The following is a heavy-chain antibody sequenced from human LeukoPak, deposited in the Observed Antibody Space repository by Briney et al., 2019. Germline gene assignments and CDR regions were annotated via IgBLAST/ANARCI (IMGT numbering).Heavy chain of an antibody. CDR3: ARGAGYDYLWDIDY. D-gene: IGHD3-16*01. CDR2: IIPIFGTA. Sequence: AASVKVSCKASGGTFSSYAISWVRQAPGQGLEWMGGIIPIFGTANYAQKFQGRVTITADESTSTAYMELSSLRSEDTAVYYCARGAGYDYLWDIDYWGQGTLVTVSS. CDR1: GGTFSSYA. J-gene: IGHJ4*02. V-gene: IGHV1-69*13.